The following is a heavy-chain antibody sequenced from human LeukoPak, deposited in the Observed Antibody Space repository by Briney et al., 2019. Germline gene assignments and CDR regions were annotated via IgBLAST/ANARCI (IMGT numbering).Heavy chain of an antibody. CDR3: ARAMIKRPRFSYYFDY. Sequence: GGSLRLSCAASGFTFSDYYMSWIRQAPGKGLEWVSYISSSGSTIYYADSVKGRFTISRDNAKNSLYLQMNSLRAEDTAVYYCARAMIKRPRFSYYFDYWGQGTLVTVSS. CDR2: ISSSGSTI. D-gene: IGHD3-10*01. J-gene: IGHJ4*02. CDR1: GFTFSDYY. V-gene: IGHV3-11*01.